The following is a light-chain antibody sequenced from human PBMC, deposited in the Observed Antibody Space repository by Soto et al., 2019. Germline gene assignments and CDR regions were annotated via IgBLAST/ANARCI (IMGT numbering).Light chain of an antibody. J-gene: IGKJ1*01. CDR3: QQYNSYPWT. Sequence: DIQMTQSPSTLSASVGDRVTITCRASQSISSWLAWYQQKPGKAPKLLIYKASSLESGVPSRFSGSGSGTGFTLTISSLQPDDSATYYCQQYNSYPWTFGQGTKVEIK. CDR2: KAS. CDR1: QSISSW. V-gene: IGKV1-5*03.